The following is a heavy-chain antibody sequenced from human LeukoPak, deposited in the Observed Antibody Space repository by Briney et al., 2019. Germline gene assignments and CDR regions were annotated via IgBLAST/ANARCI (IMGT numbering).Heavy chain of an antibody. J-gene: IGHJ4*02. CDR3: ARFSDGRGYNYGYFIDY. Sequence: PGGFLRLSCVASGFTFSDYYMSWIRQAPGKGLEWVSYIRSSRSYTNYADSVKGRFTISRDSAKNSLYLQMNSLRAEDTAVYYCARFSDGRGYNYGYFIDYWGQGTLVTVSS. CDR2: IRSSRSYT. D-gene: IGHD5-18*01. CDR1: GFTFSDYY. V-gene: IGHV3-11*03.